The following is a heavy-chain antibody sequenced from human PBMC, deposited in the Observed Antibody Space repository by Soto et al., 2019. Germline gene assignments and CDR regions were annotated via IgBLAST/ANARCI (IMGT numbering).Heavy chain of an antibody. CDR1: GSSFNDHG. CDR3: VKNPPDLLTGYYSHIDY. Sequence: GGSLRLSCVVSGSSFNDHGMFWVRQAPGKGLEWVSGISSNSATRVYADSVKGRFTISRDNAKSSLYLQMDSLRVEDTALYYCVKNPPDLLTGYYSHIDYWGQGTLVTVSP. D-gene: IGHD3-9*01. CDR2: ISSNSATR. V-gene: IGHV3-9*01. J-gene: IGHJ4*02.